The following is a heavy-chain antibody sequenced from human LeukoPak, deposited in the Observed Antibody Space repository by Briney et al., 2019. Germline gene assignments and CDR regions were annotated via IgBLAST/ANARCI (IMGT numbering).Heavy chain of an antibody. Sequence: RGSLRLSCAASGFTFSSYSMNWVRQAPGKGLEWVSYISSSGSTKYYADSVKGRFTISRDNAQNSLYLQMSSLRDEDTAVYYCAIEGYCSGGTCYTNWFDTWGQGTLVT. CDR2: ISSSGSTK. CDR1: GFTFSSYS. D-gene: IGHD2-15*01. V-gene: IGHV3-48*02. J-gene: IGHJ5*02. CDR3: AIEGYCSGGTCYTNWFDT.